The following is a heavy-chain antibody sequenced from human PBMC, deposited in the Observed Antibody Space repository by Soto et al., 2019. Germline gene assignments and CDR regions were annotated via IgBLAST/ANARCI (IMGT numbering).Heavy chain of an antibody. Sequence: LRLSCAASGFTFSRFSMHWVRQAPGKGLAWVAVISYDGNNKHFAESVKGRFSISRDDSKNTVYLEMNNLRGDDSAVYYCARDHGMFLSYYYYGMDVWGQETTVTVSS. J-gene: IGHJ6*02. CDR3: ARDHGMFLSYYYYGMDV. CDR2: ISYDGNNK. V-gene: IGHV3-30-3*01. D-gene: IGHD3-10*02. CDR1: GFTFSRFS.